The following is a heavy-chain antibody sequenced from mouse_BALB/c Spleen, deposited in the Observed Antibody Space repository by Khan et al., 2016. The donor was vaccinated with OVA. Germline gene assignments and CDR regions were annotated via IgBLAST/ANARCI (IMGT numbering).Heavy chain of an antibody. CDR2: INTYTGEP. CDR3: ARISSYWYSDF. V-gene: IGHV9-1*02. J-gene: IGHJ1*01. Sequence: LVGSGPELKKPGETVKISCKASGFTFTNYGMNWVKQAPGKGLKWMGWINTYTGEPTYGDDFKGRFALSLETSASTAYLQINNLINEDMATYFCARISSYWYSDFWGAGTTVTVSS. CDR1: GFTFTNYG. D-gene: IGHD6-2*01.